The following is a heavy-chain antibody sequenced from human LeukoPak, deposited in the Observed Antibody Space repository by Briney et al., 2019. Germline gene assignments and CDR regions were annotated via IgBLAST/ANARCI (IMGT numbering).Heavy chain of an antibody. CDR3: ATRGYENYYYYGMDV. V-gene: IGHV1-69*06. J-gene: IGHJ6*02. D-gene: IGHD5-12*01. CDR2: IIPIFGTA. Sequence: GASVKVSCKASGGTFSSYAISWVRQAPGQGLEWMGGIIPIFGTANYAQKFQGRVTITADKSTSTAYMELSSLRSEDTAVYYRATRGYENYYYYGMDVWGQGTTVTVSS. CDR1: GGTFSSYA.